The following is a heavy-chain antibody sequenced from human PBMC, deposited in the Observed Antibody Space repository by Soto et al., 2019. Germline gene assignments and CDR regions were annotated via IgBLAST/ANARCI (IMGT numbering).Heavy chain of an antibody. D-gene: IGHD6-13*01. V-gene: IGHV3-74*01. CDR2: INSDASII. CDR3: ASDAAAGLKF. Sequence: EVQLVESGGGLVQPGGSLRLSCAVSGITFRSYWMHWIRQAPGKGLVWVSHINSDASIINYADSVKGRFTISRDNARNTLYLQMNSLRVDETAIYYCASDAAAGLKFWGQGTVVTVSS. CDR1: GITFRSYW. J-gene: IGHJ4*02.